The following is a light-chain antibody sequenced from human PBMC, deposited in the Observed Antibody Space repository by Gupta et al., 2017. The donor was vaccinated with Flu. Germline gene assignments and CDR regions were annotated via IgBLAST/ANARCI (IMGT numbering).Light chain of an antibody. Sequence: VDRVTITCRASQWVSKYLGWYQHKPGHAPQLLMYAASSLESGVPSRFSGSGSGTDFTLTISNLQPEDFATYCCLQHNTCPLTFGGGTKVEIK. V-gene: IGKV1-17*02. J-gene: IGKJ4*01. CDR1: QWVSKY. CDR3: LQHNTCPLT. CDR2: AAS.